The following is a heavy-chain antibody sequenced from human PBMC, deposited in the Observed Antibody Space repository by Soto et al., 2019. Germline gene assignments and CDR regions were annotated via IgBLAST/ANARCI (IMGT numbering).Heavy chain of an antibody. V-gene: IGHV3-33*01. CDR3: AREGTMTTVTPGVFDL. CDR2: IWYDGSNK. CDR1: GFTFSSYG. Sequence: PGGSLRLSCAASGFTFSSYGMHWVRQAPGKGLEWVAVIWYDGSNKYYADSVKGRFTTSRDNSKNTLYLQMNSLRAEDTAVYYCAREGTMTTVTPGVFDLWGRGTLVTVSS. J-gene: IGHJ2*01. D-gene: IGHD4-17*01.